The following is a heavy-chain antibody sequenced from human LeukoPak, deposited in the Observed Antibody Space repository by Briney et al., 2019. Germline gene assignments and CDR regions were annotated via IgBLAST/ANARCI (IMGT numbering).Heavy chain of an antibody. V-gene: IGHV7-4-1*02. J-gene: IGHJ6*02. D-gene: IGHD3-3*01. Sequence: GASVTVSCKASGYTLTYYAMNWVRQAPGQGLEWMGWINTNTGDPTYAQDFTGRFVFSLDTSVSTAYLQISSLQAEDTAVYYCARGRGVVGVTYYDGMDVWGQGTTVTVPS. CDR3: ARGRGVVGVTYYDGMDV. CDR1: GYTLTYYA. CDR2: INTNTGDP.